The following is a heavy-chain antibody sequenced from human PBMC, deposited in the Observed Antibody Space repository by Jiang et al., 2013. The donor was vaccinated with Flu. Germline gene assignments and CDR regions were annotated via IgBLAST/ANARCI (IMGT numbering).Heavy chain of an antibody. CDR3: ARLGRSLSGYGYGPDFDL. J-gene: IGHJ4*02. CDR1: GYSFTNYW. V-gene: IGHV5-10-1*01. CDR2: IDPSDSYT. Sequence: EVKKPGESLRISCEGSGYSFTNYWINWVRQMPGKGLEWMGRIDPSDSYTKYSPSFQGHVTFSFDKSISTAYLQWSSLKASDTAIYYCARLGRSLSGYGYGPDFDLWGQGTLVNVSS. D-gene: IGHD5-18*01.